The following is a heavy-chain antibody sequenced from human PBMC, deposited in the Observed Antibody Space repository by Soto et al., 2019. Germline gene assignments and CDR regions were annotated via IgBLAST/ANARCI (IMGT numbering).Heavy chain of an antibody. CDR2: IYYSGST. CDR3: VTFVVVSAYFDY. Sequence: SETLSLTCTVSGGTISGSTYYWGWIRQPPGKGPEWIGSIYYSGSTYYNPSLKSRVTISVDTSKNHLSLKLRSVTAADTAIYYCVTFVVVSAYFDYWGQGTLVTVSS. D-gene: IGHD2-15*01. V-gene: IGHV4-39*02. CDR1: GGTISGSTYY. J-gene: IGHJ4*02.